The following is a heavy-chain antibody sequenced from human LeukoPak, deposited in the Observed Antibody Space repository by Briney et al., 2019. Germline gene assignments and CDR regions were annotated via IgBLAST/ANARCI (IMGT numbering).Heavy chain of an antibody. D-gene: IGHD3-22*01. V-gene: IGHV4-59*11. CDR1: GGSLSGHY. CDR3: ARLLDNDISGDPDTFDV. J-gene: IGHJ3*01. Sequence: LETLSHTCTLPGGSLSGHYWSWIRPPPGKRLEWIGYVSYTGRTKYTPSLQSRVTLSIDTSKSQFSRTLSSVTSADTAVYSCARLLDNDISGDPDTFDVWGQGTTVIVSS. CDR2: VSYTGRT.